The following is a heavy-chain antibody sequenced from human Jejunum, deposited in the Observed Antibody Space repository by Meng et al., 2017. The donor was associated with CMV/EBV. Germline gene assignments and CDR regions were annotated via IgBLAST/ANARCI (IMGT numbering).Heavy chain of an antibody. CDR3: ARDEGTHGWFDP. D-gene: IGHD3-10*01. CDR2: INQDGSET. J-gene: IGHJ5*02. CDR1: GVDFRNYG. Sequence: SGVDFRNYGMSWVRQAPGKGLEWVANINQDGSETYYVDSVKGRFTISRDNAKNSLYLQMNSLRAEDTAVYYCARDEGTHGWFDPWGQGTRVTVSS. V-gene: IGHV3-7*01.